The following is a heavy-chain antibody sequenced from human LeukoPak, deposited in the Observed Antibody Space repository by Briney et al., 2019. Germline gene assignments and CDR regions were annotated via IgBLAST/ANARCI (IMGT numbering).Heavy chain of an antibody. J-gene: IGHJ4*02. CDR2: INPSDGTT. Sequence: ASVKVSCKASGYTFTGYYMHWVRQAPGQGLEWMGIINPSDGTTSYAQKFQGRVTMTQDTSTSTVYMELSSLRSEDTAVYYCARVDYYDSSAYNYWGQGTLVTVSS. CDR1: GYTFTGYY. D-gene: IGHD3-22*01. CDR3: ARVDYYDSSAYNY. V-gene: IGHV1-46*01.